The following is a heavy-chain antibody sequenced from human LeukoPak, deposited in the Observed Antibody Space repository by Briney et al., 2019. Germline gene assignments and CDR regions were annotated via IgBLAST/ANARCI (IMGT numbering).Heavy chain of an antibody. CDR1: GGAFNNYA. D-gene: IGHD4-17*01. J-gene: IGHJ5*02. CDR2: IIPILDRT. Sequence: ASVKVSCKASGGAFNNYAISWLRQAPGQGLEWMGRIIPILDRTNYAQKFQGRVTITADKSTSTAYMELSSLRSEDTAVYYCAREVIPTATRMNWFDPWGQGTLVTVSS. CDR3: AREVIPTATRMNWFDP. V-gene: IGHV1-69*04.